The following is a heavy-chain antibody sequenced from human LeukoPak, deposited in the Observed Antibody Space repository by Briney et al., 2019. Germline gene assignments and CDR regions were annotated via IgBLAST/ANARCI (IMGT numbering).Heavy chain of an antibody. V-gene: IGHV1-18*01. CDR1: GYTFTTFG. J-gene: IGHJ5*02. D-gene: IGHD2-2*01. CDR2: ISTYNGNT. Sequence: ASVTVSCKASGYTFTTFGITWARQAPGQGLEWMGWISTYNGNTNYAQKLQDRVIMTTDTSTSTAYMELRSLRSDDTAVYYCARACSITTCYGPFDPWGQGTLVTVSS. CDR3: ARACSITTCYGPFDP.